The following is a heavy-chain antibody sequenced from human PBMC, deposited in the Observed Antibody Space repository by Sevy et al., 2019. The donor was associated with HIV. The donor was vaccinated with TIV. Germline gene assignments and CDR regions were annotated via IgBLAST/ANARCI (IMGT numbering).Heavy chain of an antibody. CDR2: IKEDGSVK. D-gene: IGHD3-3*01. V-gene: IGHV3-7*03. CDR3: TRGASITILSPWDY. J-gene: IGHJ4*02. CDR1: GFTFSSYW. Sequence: GGSLRLSCAASSGFTFSSYWMSWVRQAPGKGLEWVANIKEDGSVKYYVDSVRGRFSISRDNAKNLLYLQMNSLRGEDTAVYYCTRGASITILSPWDYWGQGTLVTVSS.